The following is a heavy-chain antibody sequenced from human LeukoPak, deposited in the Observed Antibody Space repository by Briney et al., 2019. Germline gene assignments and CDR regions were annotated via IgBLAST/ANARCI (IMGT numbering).Heavy chain of an antibody. CDR2: IYYSGST. D-gene: IGHD4-17*01. V-gene: IGHV4-30-4*01. J-gene: IGHJ5*02. CDR3: ARSTAYADYGDYVIWFDP. CDR1: GGSISSGDYY. Sequence: SETLSLTCTVSGGSISSGDYYWSWIRQPPGKGLEWIGYIYYSGSTYYNPSLKSRVTISVDTSKNQFSLKLSSVTAADTAVYYCARSTAYADYGDYVIWFDPWGQGTLVIVSS.